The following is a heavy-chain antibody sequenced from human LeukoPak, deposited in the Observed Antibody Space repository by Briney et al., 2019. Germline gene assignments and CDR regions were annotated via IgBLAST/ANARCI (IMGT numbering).Heavy chain of an antibody. CDR3: ARDRNDFWSGYWDY. CDR2: IKQDGSEK. Sequence: PAGGSLRLSCAASGFTFSSYWMSWVRQAPGKGLEWVANIKQDGSEKYYVDSVKGRFTISRDNAKNSLYLQMNSLRAEDTAVYYCARDRNDFWSGYWDYWGQGTLVTVSS. J-gene: IGHJ4*02. V-gene: IGHV3-7*03. D-gene: IGHD3-3*01. CDR1: GFTFSSYW.